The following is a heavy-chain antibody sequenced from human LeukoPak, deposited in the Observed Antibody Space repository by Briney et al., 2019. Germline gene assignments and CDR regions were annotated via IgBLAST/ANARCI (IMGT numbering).Heavy chain of an antibody. Sequence: ASVKVSCKASGGTXSSYAISWVRQAPGQGLEWMGRIIPILGIVNYAQKFQGRVTITADKSTSTAYMELSSLRSEDTAVYYCASGEVGATTLGDYWGQGTLVTVSS. D-gene: IGHD1-26*01. CDR2: IIPILGIV. V-gene: IGHV1-69*04. CDR3: ASGEVGATTLGDY. CDR1: GGTXSSYA. J-gene: IGHJ4*02.